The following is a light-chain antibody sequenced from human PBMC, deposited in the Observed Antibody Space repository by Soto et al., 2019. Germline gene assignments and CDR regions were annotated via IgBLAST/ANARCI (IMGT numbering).Light chain of an antibody. CDR3: SSYTTSNTRQIV. Sequence: QSALTQPASVSGSPGQSITISCTGTSSDVVGYNYVSWYQHHPGKAPNLIIFDVSNRPSGVSNRFSGSKSGNTASLTISGLQPEDEADYYCSSYTTSNTRQIVFGTGTKVTVL. J-gene: IGLJ1*01. V-gene: IGLV2-14*03. CDR1: SSDVVGYNY. CDR2: DVS.